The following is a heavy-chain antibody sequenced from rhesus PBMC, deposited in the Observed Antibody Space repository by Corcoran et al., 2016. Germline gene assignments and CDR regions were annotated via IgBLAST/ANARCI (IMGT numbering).Heavy chain of an antibody. CDR2: ISYTGGST. V-gene: IGHV3S18*01. CDR1: GFSFSAYY. J-gene: IGHJ4*01. CDR3: ARSGGGSGSWISFDY. Sequence: EVHLVESGGGLVKPGGSLRLSCAASGFSFSAYYMYWVRQDPGKGLEWVSGISYTGGSTYYADSVKGRFTISRENAKNTLYLQMDSLRAEDTAVYYCARSGGGSGSWISFDYWGQGVLVTVSS. D-gene: IGHD6-25*01.